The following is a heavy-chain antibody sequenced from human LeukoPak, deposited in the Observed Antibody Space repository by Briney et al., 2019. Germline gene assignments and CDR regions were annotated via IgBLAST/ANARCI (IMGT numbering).Heavy chain of an antibody. D-gene: IGHD1-7*01. J-gene: IGHJ4*02. CDR2: ISSDGNYK. CDR3: ARGSRNWNYDHYFDY. V-gene: IGHV3-30-3*01. Sequence: GGSLRLSCAASGFTFSSYAMHWVRQAPGEGLEGVAAISSDGNYKYYADSVQGRFTISRDNSENALYLQTNSLRAEDTAVYYCARGSRNWNYDHYFDYWGQGTLVTVSS. CDR1: GFTFSSYA.